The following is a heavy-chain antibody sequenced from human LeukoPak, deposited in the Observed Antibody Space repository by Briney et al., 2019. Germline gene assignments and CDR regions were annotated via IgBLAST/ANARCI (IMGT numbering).Heavy chain of an antibody. D-gene: IGHD2/OR15-2a*01. V-gene: IGHV3-30-3*01. Sequence: PGRSLRLSCAASGFTFSSYAMHWVRQAPGKGLEWVAVISYDGSNKYYADSVKGRFTISRDNSKNTLYLQMNSLRAEDTAVYYCASTSLSWGQGTLVTVSS. CDR2: ISYDGSNK. CDR1: GFTFSSYA. CDR3: ASTSLS. J-gene: IGHJ4*02.